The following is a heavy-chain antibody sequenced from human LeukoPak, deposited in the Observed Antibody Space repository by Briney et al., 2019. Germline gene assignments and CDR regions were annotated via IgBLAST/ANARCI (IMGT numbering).Heavy chain of an antibody. CDR2: MNPNSGNT. V-gene: IGHV1-8*03. Sequence: GASVKVSCKASGYTFTSYDINWVRQATGQGLEWMGWMNPNSGNTGHAQKFQGRVTITRNTSISTAYMELSSLRSEDTAVYYCARGKVGGRYNWFDPWGQGTLVTVSS. CDR3: ARGKVGGRYNWFDP. CDR1: GYTFTSYD. J-gene: IGHJ5*02. D-gene: IGHD2-15*01.